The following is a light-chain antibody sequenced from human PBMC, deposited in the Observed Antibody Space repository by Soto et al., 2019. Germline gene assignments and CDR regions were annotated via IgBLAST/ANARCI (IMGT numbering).Light chain of an antibody. CDR2: DVT. CDR1: SSDVGGYNY. J-gene: IGLJ2*01. Sequence: QSALTQPASVSGSPGQSITISCTGTSSDVGGYNYVSWYQQYPGKAPKLIIYDVTNRPSGVSNRLSGSKSGNTASLTISGLQAEDEADYYCSSYTSRSTLVFGGGTKLTVL. V-gene: IGLV2-14*01. CDR3: SSYTSRSTLV.